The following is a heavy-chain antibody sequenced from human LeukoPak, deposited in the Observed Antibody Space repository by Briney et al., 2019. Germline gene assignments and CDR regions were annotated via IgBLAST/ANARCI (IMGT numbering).Heavy chain of an antibody. CDR2: INPNSGGT. CDR3: ARDPGNSRQWLANWFDP. D-gene: IGHD6-19*01. V-gene: IGHV1-2*02. Sequence: ASVKVSCKASVYTFTGYYMHWVRQAPGQGLEWMGWINPNSGGTNCAQKFQGRVTMTRDTSISTAYMELSRLRSDDTAVYYCARDPGNSRQWLANWFDPWGQGTLVTVSS. J-gene: IGHJ5*02. CDR1: VYTFTGYY.